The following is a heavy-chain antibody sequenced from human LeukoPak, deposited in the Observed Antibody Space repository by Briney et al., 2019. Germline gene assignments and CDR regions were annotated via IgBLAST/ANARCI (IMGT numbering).Heavy chain of an antibody. CDR2: IYYSGNT. Sequence: SETLSLTCTVSGGAISNTSYYWGWIRQPPGKGLEWIGSIYYSGNTYYNPSLKSRVTISVDTSKNQFSLKLSSVTAADTAVYYCARPGGYCGGDCYSNPDVWGQGTTVTVSS. D-gene: IGHD2-21*02. V-gene: IGHV4-39*01. CDR1: GGAISNTSYY. J-gene: IGHJ6*02. CDR3: ARPGGYCGGDCYSNPDV.